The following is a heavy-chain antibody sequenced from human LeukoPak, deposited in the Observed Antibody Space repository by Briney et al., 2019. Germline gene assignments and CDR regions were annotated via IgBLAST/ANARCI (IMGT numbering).Heavy chain of an antibody. D-gene: IGHD3-22*01. J-gene: IGHJ6*03. V-gene: IGHV1-2*02. CDR3: ARAEDRTYHYYMDV. CDR1: GYTFTGYY. CDR2: INPNSGGT. Sequence: ASVKVSCKASGYTFTGYYMHWVRQAPGQGLEWMGWINPNSGGTNYAQKFQGRVTMTRDTSISTAYMELSRLRSDDTAVYYCARAEDRTYHYYMDVWGKGTTVTVSS.